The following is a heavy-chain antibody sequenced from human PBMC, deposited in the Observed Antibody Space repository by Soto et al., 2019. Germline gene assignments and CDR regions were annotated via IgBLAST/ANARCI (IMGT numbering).Heavy chain of an antibody. CDR2: IYCSGST. Sequence: LSLTCTVSGGSISSGDYYWSWIRQPPGKGLEWIGYIYCSGSTYYNPSLKSRVTISVDTSKNQFSLKLSSVTAADTAVYYCAREGGSTCTWFDPGGQGTLVTVSS. J-gene: IGHJ5*02. CDR3: AREGGSTCTWFDP. D-gene: IGHD1-26*01. CDR1: GGSISSGDYY. V-gene: IGHV4-30-4*01.